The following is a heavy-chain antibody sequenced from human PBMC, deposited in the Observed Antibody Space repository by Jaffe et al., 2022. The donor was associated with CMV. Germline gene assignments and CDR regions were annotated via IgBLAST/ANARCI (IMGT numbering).Heavy chain of an antibody. J-gene: IGHJ4*02. CDR1: GGTFNMFA. CDR3: AKSFFDSSGRIDSYFDP. Sequence: VQLMQSGAEVKRPGSSVKVSCKASGGTFNMFAINWVRQAPGQGLEWMGGIIPMFSTAKYAQKFQGRVTLTADESTGTAYMELSRLRSEDTAIYYCAKSFFDSSGRIDSYFDPWGQGTLVTVSS. V-gene: IGHV1-69*01. D-gene: IGHD3-22*01. CDR2: IIPMFSTA.